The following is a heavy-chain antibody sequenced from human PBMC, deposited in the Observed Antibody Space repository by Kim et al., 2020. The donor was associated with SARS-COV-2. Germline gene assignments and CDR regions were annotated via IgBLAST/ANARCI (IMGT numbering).Heavy chain of an antibody. J-gene: IGHJ3*02. CDR3: TTRFRGVYDSSAFDI. CDR2: IKSKTDGGTT. D-gene: IGHD5-12*01. Sequence: GGSLRLSCAASGFTFSNAWMSWVRQAPGKGLEWVGRIKSKTDGGTTDYAAPVKGRFTISRDDSKNTLYLQMNRLKTEDTAVYYCTTRFRGVYDSSAFDIWGQGTMVTVSS. V-gene: IGHV3-15*01. CDR1: GFTFSNAW.